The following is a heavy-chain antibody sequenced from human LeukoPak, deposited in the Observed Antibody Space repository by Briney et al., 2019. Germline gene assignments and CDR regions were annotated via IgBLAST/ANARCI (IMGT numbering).Heavy chain of an antibody. CDR1: GGSITSGDYY. Sequence: PSQTLSLTCTVSGGSITSGDYYWSWLRQPPGKGLEWIGYIYYSGRTYYNPSLKSRVSISVDTSKNQFPLKLSSVTAADTAVYYCARAYDFRSGYSFGAFNIWGQGTMVTVSS. J-gene: IGHJ3*02. CDR2: IYYSGRT. CDR3: ARAYDFRSGYSFGAFNI. V-gene: IGHV4-30-4*01. D-gene: IGHD3-3*01.